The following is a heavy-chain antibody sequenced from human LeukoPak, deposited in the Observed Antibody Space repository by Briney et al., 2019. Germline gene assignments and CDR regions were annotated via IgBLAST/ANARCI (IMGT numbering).Heavy chain of an antibody. D-gene: IGHD2-15*01. Sequence: GGSLRLSCAASGFTFSSYSMNWVRQAPGKGLEWVSSISSSSYIYYADSVKGRFTISRDNAKNSLYLQMNSLRAEDTAVYYCASERGSPDGVDYWGQGTLVTVSS. V-gene: IGHV3-21*01. CDR3: ASERGSPDGVDY. CDR2: ISSSSYI. CDR1: GFTFSSYS. J-gene: IGHJ4*02.